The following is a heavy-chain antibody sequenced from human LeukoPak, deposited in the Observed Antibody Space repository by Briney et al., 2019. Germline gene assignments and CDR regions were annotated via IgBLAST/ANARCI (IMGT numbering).Heavy chain of an antibody. CDR1: GFTFDDYA. CDR3: ARDITDYYDSGSPGPFDY. CDR2: ITGDGGNT. D-gene: IGHD3-10*01. Sequence: GGSLRLSCAASGFTFDDYAIHWVRQAPGKGPEWVSLITGDGGNTYYVDSVKGRFTISRDNSKNSLYLQMNSLRTEDTALHYCARDITDYYDSGSPGPFDYWGQGTLVTVSS. V-gene: IGHV3-43*02. J-gene: IGHJ4*02.